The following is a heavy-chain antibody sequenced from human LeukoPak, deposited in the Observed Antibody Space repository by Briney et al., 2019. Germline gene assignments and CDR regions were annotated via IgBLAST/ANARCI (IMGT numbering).Heavy chain of an antibody. CDR2: IYSGGST. CDR3: ARLGHIVVVPAALDY. J-gene: IGHJ4*02. V-gene: IGHV3-66*01. Sequence: GGSLRLSCAASGFTVSSNYMSWVRQAPGKGLEWVSVIYSGGSTYYADSVKGRFTISRDNSKNTLYLQMNSLRAEDTAVYYCARLGHIVVVPAALDYWGQGTLVTVSS. CDR1: GFTVSSNY. D-gene: IGHD2-2*01.